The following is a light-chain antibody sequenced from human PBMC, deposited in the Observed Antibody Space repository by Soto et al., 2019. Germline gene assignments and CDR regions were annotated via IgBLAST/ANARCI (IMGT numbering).Light chain of an antibody. CDR3: LQRKEFPWT. CDR2: TVS. Sequence: DIVMTQTPLSLPVTPGEPASISCRSSQSLLYSDDGNTYLDWFLQKPGQSPQLLIYTVSYRASGVPDRFSGSGSGTDFTLKISRVEAEDVGVYYCLQRKEFPWTF. CDR1: QSLLYSDDGNTY. J-gene: IGKJ1*01. V-gene: IGKV2-40*01.